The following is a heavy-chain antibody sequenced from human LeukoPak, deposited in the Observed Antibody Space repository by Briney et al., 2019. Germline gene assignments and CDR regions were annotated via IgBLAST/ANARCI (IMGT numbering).Heavy chain of an antibody. D-gene: IGHD3-22*01. Sequence: SVKVSCKASGYTFTSYDINWVRQATGQGLEWMGGIIPIFGTANYAQKFQGRVTITADESTSTAYMELSSLRSEDTAVYYCARGDYYDSSVIDDAFDIWGQGTMVTVSS. CDR2: IIPIFGTA. V-gene: IGHV1-69*13. CDR1: GYTFTSYD. J-gene: IGHJ3*02. CDR3: ARGDYYDSSVIDDAFDI.